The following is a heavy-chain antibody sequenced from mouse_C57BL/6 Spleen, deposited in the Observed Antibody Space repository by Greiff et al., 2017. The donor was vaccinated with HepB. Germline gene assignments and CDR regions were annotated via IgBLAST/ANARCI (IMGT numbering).Heavy chain of an antibody. D-gene: IGHD1-1*01. Sequence: EVKLVESGGGLVKPGGSLKLSCAASGFTFSSYAMSWVRQTPEKRLEWVATISDGGSYTYYPDNVKGRFTISRDNAKNNLYLQMSNLKSEDTAMYYCARFTTVIDYWGQGTTLTVSS. CDR3: ARFTTVIDY. J-gene: IGHJ2*01. CDR1: GFTFSSYA. CDR2: ISDGGSYT. V-gene: IGHV5-4*03.